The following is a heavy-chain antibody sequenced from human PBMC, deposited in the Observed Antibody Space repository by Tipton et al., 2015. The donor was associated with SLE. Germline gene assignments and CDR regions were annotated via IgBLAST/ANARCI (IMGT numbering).Heavy chain of an antibody. J-gene: IGHJ4*02. Sequence: RSLRLSCAASGFTFSSYGMHWVRQAPGKGLEWVAVIWYDGSNKYYADSVKGRFTISRDNSKNTLYLQMNSLRAEDTAVYYCARDHGSGWYGVDYWGQGTLVTVSS. D-gene: IGHD6-19*01. CDR1: GFTFSSYG. V-gene: IGHV3-33*01. CDR3: ARDHGSGWYGVDY. CDR2: IWYDGSNK.